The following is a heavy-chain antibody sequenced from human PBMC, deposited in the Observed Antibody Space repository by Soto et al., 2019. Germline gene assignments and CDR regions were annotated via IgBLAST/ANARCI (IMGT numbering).Heavy chain of an antibody. Sequence: GGSLRLSCAASGFTFSSYSMNWVRQAPGKGLEWVSSISSSSSYIYYADSVKGRFTISRDNAKNSLYLQMNSLRAEDTAVYYCARDGGYCSSTSCRRSFYYYYGLDVWGQGTTVTVSS. CDR3: ARDGGYCSSTSCRRSFYYYYGLDV. CDR2: ISSSSSYI. V-gene: IGHV3-21*01. CDR1: GFTFSSYS. J-gene: IGHJ6*02. D-gene: IGHD2-2*01.